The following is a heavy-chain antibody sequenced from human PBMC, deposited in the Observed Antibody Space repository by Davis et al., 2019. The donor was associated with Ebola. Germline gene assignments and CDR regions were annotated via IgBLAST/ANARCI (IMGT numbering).Heavy chain of an antibody. V-gene: IGHV3-7*01. Sequence: PSETLSLTCTVSGGSISSGGYYWSWFRQAPGKGLEWVANIKEYGSEKNYVDSVKGRFTISRDDAKNSLYLQMNSLRAEDTAVYYCARSLRDYCTCAAYWGQGTLVTVSS. D-gene: IGHD2-8*01. CDR1: GGSISSGGYY. CDR2: IKEYGSEK. CDR3: ARSLRDYCTCAAY. J-gene: IGHJ4*02.